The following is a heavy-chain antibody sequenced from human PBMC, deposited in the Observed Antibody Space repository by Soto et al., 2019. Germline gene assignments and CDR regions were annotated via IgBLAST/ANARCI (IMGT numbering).Heavy chain of an antibody. V-gene: IGHV2-5*02. CDR2: IYWDDDK. CDR3: AHRGYYDSSGCYQYYFDY. J-gene: IGHJ4*02. Sequence: QITLKESGPTLVKPTQTLTLTCTFSGFSLSTSGVGVGWIRQPPGKALEWLALIYWDDDKRYSPSLKSRLTITKDTSKNQVVLTMTNMDPVDTATYYCAHRGYYDSSGCYQYYFDYWGQGTLVTVSS. D-gene: IGHD3-22*01. CDR1: GFSLSTSGVG.